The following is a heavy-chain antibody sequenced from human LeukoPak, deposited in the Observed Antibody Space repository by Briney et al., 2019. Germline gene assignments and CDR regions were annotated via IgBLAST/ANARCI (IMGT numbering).Heavy chain of an antibody. Sequence: SETLSLTCAVYGGSFSGYYWSWIRQPPGKGLEWIGEINHSGSTNYNPSLKSRVTISVDTSKNQFSLKLSSVTAADTAVYYCARQAYSSGWYPPYYYYYMDVWGKGTTVTISS. D-gene: IGHD6-19*01. CDR3: ARQAYSSGWYPPYYYYYMDV. V-gene: IGHV4-34*01. J-gene: IGHJ6*03. CDR2: INHSGST. CDR1: GGSFSGYY.